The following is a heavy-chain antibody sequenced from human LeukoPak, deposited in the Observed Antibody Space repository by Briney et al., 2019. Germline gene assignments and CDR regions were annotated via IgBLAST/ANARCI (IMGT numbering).Heavy chain of an antibody. CDR3: ARDLGYSSSWRPRTYNWFDP. D-gene: IGHD6-13*01. V-gene: IGHV4-39*07. J-gene: IGHJ5*02. CDR2: IYYSGST. Sequence: SETLSLTCTVSGGSISSSSYYWGWIRQPPGKGLEWIGSIYYSGSTYYNPSLKSRVTISVDTSKNQFSLKLSSVTAADTAVYYCARDLGYSSSWRPRTYNWFDPWGQGTLVTVSS. CDR1: GGSISSSSYY.